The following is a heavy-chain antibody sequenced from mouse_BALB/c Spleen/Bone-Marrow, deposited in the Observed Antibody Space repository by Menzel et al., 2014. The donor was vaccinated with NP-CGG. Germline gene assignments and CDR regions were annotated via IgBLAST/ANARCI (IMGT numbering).Heavy chain of an antibody. CDR1: GYAFTNYL. CDR3: AREIITSFAY. J-gene: IGHJ3*01. V-gene: IGHV1-54*01. D-gene: IGHD1-1*01. CDR2: INPGSGGT. Sequence: QVQLQQSGAELVRPGTSVKVSCKASGYAFTNYLIEWVKQRPGQGLEWIGVINPGSGGTNYNEKFKGKATLTADKSSSTAYMQLSSLTSDDSAVDFCAREIITSFAYWGQGTLVTVSA.